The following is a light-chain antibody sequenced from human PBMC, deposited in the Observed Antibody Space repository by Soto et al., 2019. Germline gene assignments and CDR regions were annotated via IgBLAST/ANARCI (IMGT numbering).Light chain of an antibody. Sequence: EIAMTLAPATLSVSRGQRPTLSCRASQSVSSNLAWYQQKPGQAPRLLIYGASTRATGIPARFSGSGSGTEFTLTISRLQSEDFAVYYCQQYDASRTFGQGTKVDIK. CDR2: GAS. V-gene: IGKV3-15*01. CDR1: QSVSSN. CDR3: QQYDASRT. J-gene: IGKJ1*01.